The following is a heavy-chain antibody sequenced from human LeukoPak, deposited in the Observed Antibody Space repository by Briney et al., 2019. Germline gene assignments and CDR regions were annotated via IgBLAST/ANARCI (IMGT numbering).Heavy chain of an antibody. CDR2: SYPGDSET. CDR3: LRSRRYSYGYSYYFDY. V-gene: IGHV5-51*01. D-gene: IGHD5-18*01. CDR1: GSSFTTNW. Sequence: GESLKISCKGSGSSFTTNWIGWGREMPGKGLEWMGISYPGDSETRYSPSFHGQVTISADKSISTAYLQWSSLKASDSAMCYCLRSRRYSYGYSYYFDYWGQGALVTVSS. J-gene: IGHJ4*02.